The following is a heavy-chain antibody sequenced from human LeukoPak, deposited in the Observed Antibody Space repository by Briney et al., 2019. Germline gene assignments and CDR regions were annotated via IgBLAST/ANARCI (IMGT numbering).Heavy chain of an antibody. J-gene: IGHJ4*02. Sequence: PGRSLRLSCAASGFTFSSYGMHWVRQAPGKGLEWVAVIWYDGSNKYYADSVKGRFTISGDNSKNTLYLQMNSLRAEDTAVYYCARGTDYYDSTGFDYWGQGTLVTVSS. CDR1: GFTFSSYG. D-gene: IGHD3-22*01. CDR3: ARGTDYYDSTGFDY. V-gene: IGHV3-33*01. CDR2: IWYDGSNK.